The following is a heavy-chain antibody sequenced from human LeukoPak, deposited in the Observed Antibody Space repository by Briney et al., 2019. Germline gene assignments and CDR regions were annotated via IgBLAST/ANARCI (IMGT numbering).Heavy chain of an antibody. D-gene: IGHD3-10*01. J-gene: IGHJ4*02. Sequence: ASVQVSCQASGYTFTCYYMHWVRQAPGQGLEWMGWINPNSGGTNYAQKLQGRVTMTTDTSTSTAYMELRSLRSDDTAVYYCARQALWFGDRRVDYWGQGTLVTVSS. V-gene: IGHV1-2*02. CDR2: INPNSGGT. CDR1: GYTFTCYY. CDR3: ARQALWFGDRRVDY.